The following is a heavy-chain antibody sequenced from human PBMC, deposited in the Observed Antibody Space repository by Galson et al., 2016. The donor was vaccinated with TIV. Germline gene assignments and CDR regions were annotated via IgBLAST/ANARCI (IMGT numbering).Heavy chain of an antibody. CDR1: GFTLPNYG. CDR3: ARVTPAFYGVQRYHYFGMDV. Sequence: SLRLSCATSGFTLPNYGMTWVRQAPGKGLEWVAVIWYDGTNTHYADSVKGRFTISKDNSENTLNLQMNTLRAEDTAVYYCARVTPAFYGVQRYHYFGMDVWGQGTSVTVSS. CDR2: IWYDGTNT. D-gene: IGHD2/OR15-2a*01. V-gene: IGHV3-33*01. J-gene: IGHJ6*02.